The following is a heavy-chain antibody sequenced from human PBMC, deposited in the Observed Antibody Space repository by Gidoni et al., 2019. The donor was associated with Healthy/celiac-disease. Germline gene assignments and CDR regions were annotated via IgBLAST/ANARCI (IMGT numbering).Heavy chain of an antibody. Sequence: EVQLVESGGGLVKPGGPLRLSCAASGFNFSSYSMYWVRQAPGKGLEWVSSISSSSSYIYYADSVKGRFTISRDNAKNSLYLQMNSLRAEDTAVYYCARGPGALGMDVWGQGTTVTVSS. CDR3: ARGPGALGMDV. V-gene: IGHV3-21*01. CDR2: ISSSSSYI. CDR1: GFNFSSYS. J-gene: IGHJ6*02. D-gene: IGHD1-26*01.